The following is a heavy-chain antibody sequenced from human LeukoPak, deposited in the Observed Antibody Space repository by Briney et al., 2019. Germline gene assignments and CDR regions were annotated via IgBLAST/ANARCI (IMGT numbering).Heavy chain of an antibody. D-gene: IGHD6-13*01. Sequence: GASVKVSCKTSGYIFIDYYLHWVRQAPGQGLEWMGWINPKNGGTNYGHKFKDRVTMTRDTSISTAYMEVTSLTSDDTALYYCTRVSSNFLAYNWFDSWGQGTLVTVSS. J-gene: IGHJ5*01. CDR3: TRVSSNFLAYNWFDS. V-gene: IGHV1-2*07. CDR2: INPKNGGT. CDR1: GYIFIDYY.